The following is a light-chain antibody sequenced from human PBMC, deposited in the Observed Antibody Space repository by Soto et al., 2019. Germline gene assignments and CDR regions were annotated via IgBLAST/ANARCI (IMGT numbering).Light chain of an antibody. J-gene: IGKJ3*01. CDR1: QSVNSKF. CDR3: QQYDGPPFT. CDR2: GVS. Sequence: EIVLTQSPGTLSLSPGERATLSCRASQSVNSKFLAWYQQKPGQAPSLLIYGVSSRATGIPDRFSGSGSGTDFTLIISRLEPEDFGVYYCQQYDGPPFTFGPGTKVDIK. V-gene: IGKV3-20*01.